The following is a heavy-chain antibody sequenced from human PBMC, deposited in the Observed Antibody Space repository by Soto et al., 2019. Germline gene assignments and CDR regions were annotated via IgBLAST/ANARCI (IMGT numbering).Heavy chain of an antibody. CDR1: GGSISSYY. D-gene: IGHD6-13*01. J-gene: IGHJ4*02. CDR2: IYYSGST. Sequence: SETLSLTCTVSGGSISSYYWSWIRQPPGKGLEWIGYIYYSGSTNYNPSLKSRVTITVDTSKNQCSLKLSSVTAADTAVYYCARDEVGIAAFDYWGQGTLVTVSS. CDR3: ARDEVGIAAFDY. V-gene: IGHV4-59*01.